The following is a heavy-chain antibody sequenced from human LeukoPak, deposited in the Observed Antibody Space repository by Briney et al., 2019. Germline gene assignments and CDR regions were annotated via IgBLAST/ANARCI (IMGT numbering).Heavy chain of an antibody. CDR3: ARIGRDGYNLGY. J-gene: IGHJ4*02. CDR2: IYYSGST. CDR1: GGSISSYY. V-gene: IGHV4-59*01. D-gene: IGHD5-24*01. Sequence: SETLSLTCTVSGGSISSYYWSWIRQPPGKGLEWIGYIYYSGSTNYNPSLKSRVTISVDTSKNQFSLKLSSVTAADTAVYYCARIGRDGYNLGYWGQGTLVTVSS.